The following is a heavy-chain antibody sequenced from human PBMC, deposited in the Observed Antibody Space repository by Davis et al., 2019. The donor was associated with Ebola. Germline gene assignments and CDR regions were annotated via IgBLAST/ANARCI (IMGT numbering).Heavy chain of an antibody. CDR2: IRDDGTNK. D-gene: IGHD2-2*01. CDR3: AKGDCDSTSCLGAIDY. CDR1: GFTFSTYG. Sequence: GESLKISCAASGFTFSTYGMHWVRQAPGKGLEWVAFIRDDGTNKLYMDSVKGRFTISRDNSRNTLYVQMNSLRAEDTAVYYCAKGDCDSTSCLGAIDYWGQGTLVSVSS. J-gene: IGHJ4*02. V-gene: IGHV3-30*02.